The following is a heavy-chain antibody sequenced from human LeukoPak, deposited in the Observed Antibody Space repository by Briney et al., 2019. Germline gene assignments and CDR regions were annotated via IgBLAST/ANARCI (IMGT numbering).Heavy chain of an antibody. CDR2: INPSGGST. CDR3: ARDDRHDYGGNYHFGY. Sequence: ASVKVSCKASGYTFTSYYMHWVRQAPEQGLEWMGIINPSGGSTSYAQKFQGRVTMTRDMSTSTVYMELSSLRSEDTAVYYCARDDRHDYGGNYHFGYWGQGTLVTVSS. J-gene: IGHJ4*02. CDR1: GYTFTSYY. V-gene: IGHV1-46*01. D-gene: IGHD4-23*01.